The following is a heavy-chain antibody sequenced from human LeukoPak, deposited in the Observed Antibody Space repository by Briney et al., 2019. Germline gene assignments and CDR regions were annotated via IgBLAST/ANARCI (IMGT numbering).Heavy chain of an antibody. Sequence: SETLSLTCAVYGGSFSGYYWSWIRQPPGKGLEWIGKINHSGSTNYNPSLKSRVTISVDTSKNQFSLKLSSVTAADTAIYYCGREEYSSSGLWYFDLWGRGTLVTVSS. CDR3: GREEYSSSGLWYFDL. V-gene: IGHV4-34*01. CDR1: GGSFSGYY. J-gene: IGHJ2*01. CDR2: INHSGST. D-gene: IGHD6-6*01.